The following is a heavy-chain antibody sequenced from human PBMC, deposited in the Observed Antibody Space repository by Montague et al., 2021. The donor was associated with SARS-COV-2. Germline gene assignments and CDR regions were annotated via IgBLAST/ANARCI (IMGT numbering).Heavy chain of an antibody. V-gene: IGHV4-59*11. J-gene: IGHJ2*01. CDR2: IYYTGST. Sequence: SETLSLTCTVSGGSISSHYWTWVRQPPGKGLERIGYIYYTGSTNYNPSLKSRVAISVDTSKNQFSLSLRSVTAADTALYYCARLPPNGRWYLDLWGRGTLVTVSS. CDR1: GGSISSHY. D-gene: IGHD2-8*01. CDR3: ARLPPNGRWYLDL.